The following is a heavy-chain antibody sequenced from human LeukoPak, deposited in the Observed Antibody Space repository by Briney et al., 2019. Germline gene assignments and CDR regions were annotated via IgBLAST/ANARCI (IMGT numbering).Heavy chain of an antibody. CDR2: IYTSGST. D-gene: IGHD3-9*01. CDR1: GGSISSYY. J-gene: IGHJ6*03. Sequence: PSETLSLTCTVSGGSISSYYWSWIRQPAGKGLEWIGRIYTSGSTNYNPSLKSRVTMSVDTSKNQFSLKLSSVTAADTAVYYCARESPFWLHPPLPNYYMDVWGKGTTVTVSS. CDR3: ARESPFWLHPPLPNYYMDV. V-gene: IGHV4-4*07.